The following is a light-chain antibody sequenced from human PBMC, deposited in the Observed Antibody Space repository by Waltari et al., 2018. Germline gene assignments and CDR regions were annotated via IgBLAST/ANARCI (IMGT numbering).Light chain of an antibody. J-gene: IGKJ4*01. CDR3: QQSYSSLT. CDR1: QSLSSW. V-gene: IGKV1-5*03. CDR2: KAS. Sequence: DIQMTQSPSTLSASVGDRVTITCRASQSLSSWLAWYQQKPGKAPKLLIYKASSLESGVPSRFSGSGSGTDFTLTISSLQPEDFATYYCQQSYSSLTFGGGTKVDIK.